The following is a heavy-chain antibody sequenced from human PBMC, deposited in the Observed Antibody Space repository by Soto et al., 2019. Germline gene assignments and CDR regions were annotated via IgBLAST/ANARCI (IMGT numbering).Heavy chain of an antibody. CDR3: ARTPLRYYYDSSGPRHFDY. V-gene: IGHV1-18*01. Sequence: ASVKVSCTASGYTFTSYGISWVRQAPGQGLEWMGWISAYNGNTNYAQKLQGRVTMTTDTSTSTAYMELRSLRSDDTAVYYCARTPLRYYYDSSGPRHFDYWGQGTLVTVSS. J-gene: IGHJ4*02. CDR1: GYTFTSYG. CDR2: ISAYNGNT. D-gene: IGHD3-22*01.